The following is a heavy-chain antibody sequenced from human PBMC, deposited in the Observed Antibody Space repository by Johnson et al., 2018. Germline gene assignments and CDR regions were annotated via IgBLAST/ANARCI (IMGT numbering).Heavy chain of an antibody. CDR2: IRSSAGSI. CDR3: ARGGGGSAYPYFQH. V-gene: IGHV3-11*04. J-gene: IGHJ1*01. Sequence: QVQLVQSGGGLVKPGGSLRLSCGASGFIFSDYYMSWIRQAPGKGLEWVSYIRSSAGSIYDADAVKGRFTISRDNAKNSLSRQMNSRGDEDTAVYYCARGGGGSAYPYFQHWGQGILVTVSS. D-gene: IGHD3-22*01. CDR1: GFIFSDYY.